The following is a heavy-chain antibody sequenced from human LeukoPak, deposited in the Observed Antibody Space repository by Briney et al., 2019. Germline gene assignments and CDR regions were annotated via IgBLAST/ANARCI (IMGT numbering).Heavy chain of an antibody. Sequence: PGRSLRLSCAASGFTFSSYGMHWVRQAPGKGLEWVALIWSGGRTGLYADSVKGRFTISRDTSMLYLQMNSLRVEDTAVYYCARDIWNDGNYYMDVWGKGTTVTVSS. V-gene: IGHV3-33*08. CDR2: IWSGGRTG. D-gene: IGHD1-1*01. CDR3: ARDIWNDGNYYMDV. J-gene: IGHJ6*03. CDR1: GFTFSSYG.